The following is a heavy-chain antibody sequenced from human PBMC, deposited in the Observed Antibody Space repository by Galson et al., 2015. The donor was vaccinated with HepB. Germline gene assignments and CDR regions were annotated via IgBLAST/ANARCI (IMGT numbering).Heavy chain of an antibody. Sequence: SCKASGGTFSSYTISWVRQAPGQGLEWMGRIIPILGIANYAQKFQGRVTITADKSTSTAYMELSSLRSEDTAVYYCASNPPFDYDSSGYLDYWGQGTLVTVSS. V-gene: IGHV1-69*02. D-gene: IGHD3-22*01. J-gene: IGHJ4*02. CDR1: GGTFSSYT. CDR3: ASNPPFDYDSSGYLDY. CDR2: IIPILGIA.